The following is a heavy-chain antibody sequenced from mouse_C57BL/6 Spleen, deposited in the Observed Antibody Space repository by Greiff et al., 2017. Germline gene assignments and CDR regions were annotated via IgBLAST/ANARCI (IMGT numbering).Heavy chain of an antibody. D-gene: IGHD2-4*01. V-gene: IGHV1-42*01. Sequence: VQLKQPGPELVKPGASVKISCKASGYSFTGYYMNWVKQSPEKSLEWIGEINPSTGGTTYNQKFKAKATLTVDKSSSTAYMQLKSLTSEDSADYYGTNRYDYDRYFDVWGTGTTVTVSS. CDR3: TNRYDYDRYFDV. CDR2: INPSTGGT. J-gene: IGHJ1*03. CDR1: GYSFTGYY.